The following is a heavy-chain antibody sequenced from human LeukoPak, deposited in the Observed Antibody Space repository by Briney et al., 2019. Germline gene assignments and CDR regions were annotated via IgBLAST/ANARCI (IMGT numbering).Heavy chain of an antibody. D-gene: IGHD1-1*01. CDR3: AKDLDRGGPNNWFDP. V-gene: IGHV3-23*01. CDR2: ISGSGGST. Sequence: PGGSLRLSCAASGFAFSSYWMTWVRQAPGKGLEWVSAISGSGGSTYYADSVKGRFTISRDNSKNTLYLQMNSLRAEDTAVYYCAKDLDRGGPNNWFDPWGQGTLVTVSS. CDR1: GFAFSSYW. J-gene: IGHJ5*02.